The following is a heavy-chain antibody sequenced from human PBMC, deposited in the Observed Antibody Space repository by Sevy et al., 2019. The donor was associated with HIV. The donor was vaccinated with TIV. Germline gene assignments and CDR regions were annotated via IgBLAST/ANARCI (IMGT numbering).Heavy chain of an antibody. J-gene: IGHJ3*01. CDR1: GVTLTSFA. CDR2: VVPILGTT. Sequence: ASVKVSCRASGVTLTSFAFNWVRQAPGQGLEWVGWVVPILGTTNFAQKFQDRVSISADKATTTIYLEWSSLTSEDTAVYYCARGIVRSESAGHDAFDVWGQGTMVTVSS. CDR3: ARGIVRSESAGHDAFDV. D-gene: IGHD3-16*02. V-gene: IGHV1-69*06.